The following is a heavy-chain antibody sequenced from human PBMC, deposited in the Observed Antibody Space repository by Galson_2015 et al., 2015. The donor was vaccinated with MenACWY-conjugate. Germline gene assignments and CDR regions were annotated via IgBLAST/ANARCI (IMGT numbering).Heavy chain of an antibody. Sequence: SLRLSCAASGFTFSTCWMTWVRQAPGKGLEWVANIKYDGSEQYYGDSMRGRFTISRDNAKNSLFLQMNSLRPEDTAVYFCVRPIMTFEEVRSLDYWGQGTVVTVSS. CDR3: VRPIMTFEEVRSLDY. CDR1: GFTFSTCW. V-gene: IGHV3-7*01. J-gene: IGHJ4*02. D-gene: IGHD2-8*01. CDR2: IKYDGSEQ.